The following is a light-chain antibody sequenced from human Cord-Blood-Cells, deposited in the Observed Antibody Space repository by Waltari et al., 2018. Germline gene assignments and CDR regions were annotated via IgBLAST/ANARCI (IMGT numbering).Light chain of an antibody. CDR1: QSVSSN. CDR2: GAS. CDR3: QQYNSWPPYT. J-gene: IGKJ2*01. Sequence: EIVMTQSPATLSVSPGERATLSCRASQSVSSNLAWYQQKPGQAPRLLIYGASTSATGIPTRFSGSGSETEFTLTISSLLSEDFAVYYCQQYNSWPPYTFGQGTKLEIK. V-gene: IGKV3-15*01.